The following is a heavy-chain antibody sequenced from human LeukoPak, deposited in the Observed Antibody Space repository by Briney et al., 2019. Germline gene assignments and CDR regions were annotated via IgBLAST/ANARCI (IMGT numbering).Heavy chain of an antibody. CDR2: ISSSSSYI. D-gene: IGHD6-19*01. CDR3: ARVTRGWHYCFEY. CDR1: GFTFSSYS. V-gene: IGHV3-21*04. J-gene: IGHJ4*02. Sequence: GGSLRLSCAASGFTFSSYSMNWVRQAPGKGLEWVSSISSSSSYIYYADSVKGRFTISRDNAKNSLYLQMNSLRAEDTAVYYCARVTRGWHYCFEYWGQGTLVTVSS.